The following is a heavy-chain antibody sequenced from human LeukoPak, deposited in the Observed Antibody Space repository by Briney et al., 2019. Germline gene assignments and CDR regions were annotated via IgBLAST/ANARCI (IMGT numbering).Heavy chain of an antibody. J-gene: IGHJ5*02. V-gene: IGHV4-59*01. CDR1: GGSISSYY. Sequence: SETLSLTCTVSGGSISSYYWSWTRQPPGKGLEWIGYIYYSGSTNYNPSLKSRVTISVDTSKNQFSLKLSSVTAADTAVYYCARSARIAAAGTNNWFDPWGQGTLVTVSS. CDR3: ARSARIAAAGTNNWFDP. CDR2: IYYSGST. D-gene: IGHD6-13*01.